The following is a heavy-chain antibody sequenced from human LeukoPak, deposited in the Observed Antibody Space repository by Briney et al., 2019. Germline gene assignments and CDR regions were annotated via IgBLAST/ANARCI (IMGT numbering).Heavy chain of an antibody. CDR2: IDPSDSYT. J-gene: IGHJ5*02. CDR3: VRPNYDILTGTENWFDP. D-gene: IGHD3-9*01. Sequence: GESLKISCKGSGYSFTSYWISWVRQMPGKGLEWMGRIDPSDSYTNYSPSFQGHVTISADKSISTAYLQWSSLKASDTAMYYCVRPNYDILTGTENWFDPWGQGTLVTVSS. V-gene: IGHV5-10-1*01. CDR1: GYSFTSYW.